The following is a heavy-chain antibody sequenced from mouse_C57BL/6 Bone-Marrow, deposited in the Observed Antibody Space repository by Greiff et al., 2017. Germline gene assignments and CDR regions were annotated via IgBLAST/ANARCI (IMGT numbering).Heavy chain of an antibody. CDR2: IYPRSGTT. CDR3: VRTPYYDGSSFYDAMDY. V-gene: IGHV1-81*01. D-gene: IGHD1-1*01. J-gene: IGHJ4*01. CDR1: GYTFTSYG. Sequence: VQLQQSGAELARPGASVKLSCKASGYTFTSYGISWVKQRTGQGLEWIGAIYPRSGTTYYNEKFKGKATLTADQSSSTAYMEVRIQTSEDSAVYCWVRTPYYDGSSFYDAMDYWGQGTSVTVSS.